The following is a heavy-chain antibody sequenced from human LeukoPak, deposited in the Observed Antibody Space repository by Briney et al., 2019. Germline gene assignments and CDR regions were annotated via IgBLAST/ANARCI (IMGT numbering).Heavy chain of an antibody. V-gene: IGHV3-30*18. CDR2: ISYDGSNK. D-gene: IGHD2-2*02. CDR1: GFTFSSYG. Sequence: GGSLRLSCAASGFTFSSYGMHWVRQAPGTGQEWVAVISYDGSNKYYGDSVKGRFTISRDNSKNTLYLQMNSLRAEDTAVYYCAKEGYCSSTSCYSYYYYGMDVWGQGTTVTVSS. CDR3: AKEGYCSSTSCYSYYYYGMDV. J-gene: IGHJ6*02.